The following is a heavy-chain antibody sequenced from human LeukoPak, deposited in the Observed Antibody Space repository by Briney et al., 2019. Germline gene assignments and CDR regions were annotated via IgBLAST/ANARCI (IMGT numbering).Heavy chain of an antibody. V-gene: IGHV3-21*01. CDR2: ISNSSSYI. D-gene: IGHD3-3*01. CDR1: GFTFNNYS. Sequence: PGGSLRLSCAASGFTFNNYSMNWVRQAPGKGLEWVSSISNSSSYIYYADSVKGRFTISRDNAKNSLYLQMNSLRAEDTGVYYCAREVLRLGDLTPSGYPISNYYYMDVWGKGTTVTVSS. CDR3: AREVLRLGDLTPSGYPISNYYYMDV. J-gene: IGHJ6*03.